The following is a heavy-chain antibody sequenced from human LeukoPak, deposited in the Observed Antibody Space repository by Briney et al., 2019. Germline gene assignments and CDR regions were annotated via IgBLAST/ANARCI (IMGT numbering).Heavy chain of an antibody. CDR2: IYYSGST. CDR3: ASVPQSEYDSSGGY. V-gene: IGHV4-59*08. Sequence: SETLSLTCTVSGVTISSYYWSWIRQPPGKGLEWIGYIYYSGSTNYTPSLKSRVTISGDTSKNTLSLQLSPVTAAYTAVYYCASVPQSEYDSSGGYWGQGTLVTVSS. D-gene: IGHD3-3*01. J-gene: IGHJ4*02. CDR1: GVTISSYY.